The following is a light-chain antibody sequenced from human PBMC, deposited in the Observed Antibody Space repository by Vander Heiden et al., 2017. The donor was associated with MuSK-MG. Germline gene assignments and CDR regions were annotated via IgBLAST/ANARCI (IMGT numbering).Light chain of an antibody. CDR2: GAS. V-gene: IGKV3-15*01. Sequence: EIVMTQSPATMSVSPGERATLSCRASQSVSSYLAWYQQKPGQAPRLLIYGASTRATGIPARFSGSGSGTEFTLTISSLQSEDFAVYYCHQYNNWPLTTFGQGTRLEIK. CDR1: QSVSSY. J-gene: IGKJ5*01. CDR3: HQYNNWPLTT.